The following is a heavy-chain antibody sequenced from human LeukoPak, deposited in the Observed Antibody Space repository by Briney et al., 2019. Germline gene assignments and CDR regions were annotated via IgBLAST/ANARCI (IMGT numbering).Heavy chain of an antibody. Sequence: GESLKISCKGSGYSFTNYWIGWVRQMPGKGLEWMAFINPGDSDTRYSPSFQGHVTISADKSISTAYLQWSSLKASDTAMYYCAGGVAGDWLSVGYWGQGTLVTVSS. V-gene: IGHV5-51*01. D-gene: IGHD3-9*01. CDR2: INPGDSDT. CDR1: GYSFTNYW. CDR3: AGGVAGDWLSVGY. J-gene: IGHJ4*02.